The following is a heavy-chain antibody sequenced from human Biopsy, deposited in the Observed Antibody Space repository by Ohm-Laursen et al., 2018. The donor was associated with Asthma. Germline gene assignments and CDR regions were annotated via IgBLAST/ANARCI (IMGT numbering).Heavy chain of an antibody. V-gene: IGHV1-3*01. CDR3: ARDCMLGYCSGGPLGKGAFDP. CDR2: INAGNGNT. Sequence: GSSVKVSCKVSGYTFTSYAMHWVRQAPGQRLEWMGWINAGNGNTKYSQKFQGRVTITADESTSTAYMELSSLRSEDTAVYYCARDCMLGYCSGGPLGKGAFDPWGQGTLVTVSS. CDR1: GYTFTSYA. D-gene: IGHD2-15*01. J-gene: IGHJ5*02.